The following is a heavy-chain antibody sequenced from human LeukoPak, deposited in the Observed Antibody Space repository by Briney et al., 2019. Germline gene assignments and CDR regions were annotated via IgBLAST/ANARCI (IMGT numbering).Heavy chain of an antibody. V-gene: IGHV4-59*01. CDR2: IYYSGST. CDR3: ARDPGYSSGWSYVDY. J-gene: IGHJ4*02. CDR1: GGSISSYY. D-gene: IGHD6-19*01. Sequence: PSETLSLTCTVSGGSISSYYWSWIRQPPGKGLEWIGYIYYSGSTNYNPSLKSRVTISVDTSKNQFSLKLSSVTAADTAVYYCARDPGYSSGWSYVDYWGQGTLVTVSS.